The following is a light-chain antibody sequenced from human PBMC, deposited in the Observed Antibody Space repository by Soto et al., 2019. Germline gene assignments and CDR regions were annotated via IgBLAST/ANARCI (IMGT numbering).Light chain of an antibody. Sequence: DIQMTQSPSSLSASVGDRVTITCRARQSISNYLNWYQLKPGKVPKLLIYAASTLQTGVPSRFSGSGSGTDFTLTISSLQPEDSASYYCQQSYSSWATFGGGTKLEIK. J-gene: IGKJ4*01. CDR2: AAS. CDR1: QSISNY. V-gene: IGKV1-39*01. CDR3: QQSYSSWAT.